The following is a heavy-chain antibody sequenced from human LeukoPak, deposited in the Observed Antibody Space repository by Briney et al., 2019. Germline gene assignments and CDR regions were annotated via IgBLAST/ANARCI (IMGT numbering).Heavy chain of an antibody. Sequence: PGGSLRLSCAASGFIFSSHGMNWVRQAPGKGLEWVSGISPSGDITFYADSVKGRFTISRDNSKNTLYLQMNSLRAEDTALYYCARVYELREEDYYYYYMDVWGKGTTVTVSS. J-gene: IGHJ6*03. D-gene: IGHD5/OR15-5a*01. V-gene: IGHV3-23*01. CDR1: GFIFSSHG. CDR3: ARVYELREEDYYYYYMDV. CDR2: ISPSGDIT.